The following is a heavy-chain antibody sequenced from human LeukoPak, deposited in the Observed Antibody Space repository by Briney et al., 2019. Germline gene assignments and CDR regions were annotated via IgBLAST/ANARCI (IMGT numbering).Heavy chain of an antibody. CDR1: GFTFSSYW. V-gene: IGHV3-7*01. D-gene: IGHD3-22*01. J-gene: IGHJ4*02. CDR3: ARAGSKYYYDSSGYPLYYFDY. CDR2: IKQDESEK. Sequence: GGSLRLSCAASGFTFSSYWMSWVRQAPGKGLEWVANIKQDESEKYYVDSVKGRFTISRDNAKNSLYLQMNSLRAEDTAVYYCARAGSKYYYDSSGYPLYYFDYWGQGTLVTVSS.